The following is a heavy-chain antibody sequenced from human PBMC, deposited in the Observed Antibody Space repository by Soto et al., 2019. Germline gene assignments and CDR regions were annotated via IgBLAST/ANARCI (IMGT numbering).Heavy chain of an antibody. D-gene: IGHD3-3*01. J-gene: IGHJ4*02. CDR2: IDTSGST. CDR3: ARGGQDFWSGPFDY. CDR1: GGSISNYY. V-gene: IGHV4-4*07. Sequence: SETLSLTCTVSGGSISNYYCNWIRQPAGKGLEWIGRIDTSGSTNYNPSLKSRVAMSVDTSKQEFSLKLSSVTAADTALYYCARGGQDFWSGPFDYWGRGALVTVS.